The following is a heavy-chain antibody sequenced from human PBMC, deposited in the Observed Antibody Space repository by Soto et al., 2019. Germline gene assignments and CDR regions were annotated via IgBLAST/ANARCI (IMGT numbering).Heavy chain of an antibody. Sequence: GGSLRLSCAASGFTFSSYGMHWVRQAPGKGLEWVAVISYDGSNKYYADSVKGRFTISRDNSKNTLYLQMNSLRAEDTAVYYCAKAFSRGQDILTGYFKIGPDYWGQGTLVTVSS. CDR2: ISYDGSNK. CDR3: AKAFSRGQDILTGYFKIGPDY. J-gene: IGHJ4*02. D-gene: IGHD3-9*01. CDR1: GFTFSSYG. V-gene: IGHV3-30*18.